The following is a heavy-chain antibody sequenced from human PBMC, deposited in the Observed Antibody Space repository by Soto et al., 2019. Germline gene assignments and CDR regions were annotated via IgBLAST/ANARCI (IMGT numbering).Heavy chain of an antibody. CDR3: ARGRGYCTNGVCYRNWFDS. Sequence: GGSLRLSCAASGFTFSSYSMNWVRQTPGKGLEWVSYISSGTGTIYYADSVKGRFTISRDNAKNSLYLQMNSLRAEDTAVYYCARGRGYCTNGVCYRNWFDSWGQGTLVTVSS. D-gene: IGHD2-8*01. CDR2: ISSGTGTI. J-gene: IGHJ5*01. V-gene: IGHV3-48*01. CDR1: GFTFSSYS.